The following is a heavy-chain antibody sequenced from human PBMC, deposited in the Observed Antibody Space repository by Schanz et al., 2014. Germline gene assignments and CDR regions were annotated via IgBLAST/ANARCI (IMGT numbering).Heavy chain of an antibody. CDR2: TSNDGSFT. V-gene: IGHV3-74*02. CDR1: GFTFSDSW. Sequence: VQLVESGGGLVKPGGSLRLSCAASGFTFSDSWMHWVRQAPGKGLVWVSRTSNDGSFTTFADSVKGRFTLSRDNAKKTMDLQMNSLRVEDTAVYYCAKIWKAHHLTGRPGWSDGMDVWGQGTTV. CDR3: AKIWKAHHLTGRPGWSDGMDV. D-gene: IGHD3-3*01. J-gene: IGHJ6*02.